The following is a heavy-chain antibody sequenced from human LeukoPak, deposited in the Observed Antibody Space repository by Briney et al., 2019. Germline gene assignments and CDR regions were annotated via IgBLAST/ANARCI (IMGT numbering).Heavy chain of an antibody. Sequence: GESLKISCKASGYSFTKYWLGWVRQMSGKGLEWMGIIYPGDSDTRYSPSFQGQVTMSVDKSISTAYLQWSSLKASDTAMYYCARREKGGYWYFDLWGRGTLVTVPS. D-gene: IGHD3-16*01. CDR3: ARREKGGYWYFDL. V-gene: IGHV5-51*01. CDR2: IYPGDSDT. CDR1: GYSFTKYW. J-gene: IGHJ2*01.